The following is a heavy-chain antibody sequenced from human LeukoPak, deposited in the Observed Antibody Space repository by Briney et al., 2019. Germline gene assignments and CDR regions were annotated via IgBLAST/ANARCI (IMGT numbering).Heavy chain of an antibody. J-gene: IGHJ4*02. CDR1: GYTFTGYH. CDR3: ARDSGSYARQFDY. CDR2: INPNSGGT. Sequence: ASVKVSCKASGYTFTGYHMHWVRQAPGQGLEWMGWINPNSGGTNYAQKFQGRVTMTRDTSISTAYMELSRLRSDDTAVYYCARDSGSYARQFDYWGQGTLVTVSS. V-gene: IGHV1-2*02. D-gene: IGHD1-26*01.